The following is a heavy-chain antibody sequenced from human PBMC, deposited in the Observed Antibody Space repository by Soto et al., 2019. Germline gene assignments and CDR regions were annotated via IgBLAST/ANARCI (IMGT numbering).Heavy chain of an antibody. CDR2: INSDGSST. Sequence: EVQLVESGGGLVQPGGSLRLSCAASGFTFSSYWMHWVRQAPGKGLVWVSRINSDGSSTSYADSVKGRFTISRDNAKNTLYLQMNSLRAEDTAVYYCARGIGQRLRVGNYWYFDLWGRGTLVTVSS. CDR3: ARGIGQRLRVGNYWYFDL. D-gene: IGHD6-25*01. V-gene: IGHV3-74*01. CDR1: GFTFSSYW. J-gene: IGHJ2*01.